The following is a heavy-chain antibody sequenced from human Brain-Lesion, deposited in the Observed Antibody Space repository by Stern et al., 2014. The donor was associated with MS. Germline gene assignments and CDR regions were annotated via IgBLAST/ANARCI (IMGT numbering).Heavy chain of an antibody. D-gene: IGHD3-3*01. J-gene: IGHJ6*02. CDR3: ARDQRGITIFGVVTDYYYLGMDV. Sequence: QVQLVQSGAEVKKPGASVKVSCKTSGYIFTGYYIHWVRQAPGQGLEWMDWINPNTGGAKYARKFTGGVPMSRDTSISTAYVELSSLTSDDTAVYYCARDQRGITIFGVVTDYYYLGMDVWGQGTTVTVSS. CDR1: GYIFTGYY. CDR2: INPNTGGA. V-gene: IGHV1-2*07.